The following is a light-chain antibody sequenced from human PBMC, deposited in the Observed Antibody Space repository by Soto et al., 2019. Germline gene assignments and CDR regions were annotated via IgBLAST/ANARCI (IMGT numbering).Light chain of an antibody. CDR2: GAS. CDR1: QSVSSSY. Sequence: EIVLTQSPGTLCLSPGERATLSCRASQSVSSSYLAWYQQKPGQAPRLLIYGASTRATGIPARFSGSGSGTEFTLTISSLEPDDFAIYYCQQRSNWPSISFGQGTRLEIK. J-gene: IGKJ5*01. V-gene: IGKV3D-20*02. CDR3: QQRSNWPSIS.